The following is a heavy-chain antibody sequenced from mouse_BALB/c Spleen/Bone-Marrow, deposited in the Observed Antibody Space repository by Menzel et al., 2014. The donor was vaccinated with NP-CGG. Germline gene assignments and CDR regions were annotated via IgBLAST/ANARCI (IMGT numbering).Heavy chain of an antibody. J-gene: IGHJ3*01. CDR1: GFTFTDNY. CDR2: IRNKANGDTA. Sequence: EVMLVESGGGLVQPGGSLRLSCATSGFTFTDNYMSWVRQPPGKALEWLGFIRNKANGDTAEYSASVKGRFTISRDNSQSILYLQMNTLRAEDSATYYCARDYDWFDYWGQGTLVTASA. D-gene: IGHD2-12*01. V-gene: IGHV7-3*02. CDR3: ARDYDWFDY.